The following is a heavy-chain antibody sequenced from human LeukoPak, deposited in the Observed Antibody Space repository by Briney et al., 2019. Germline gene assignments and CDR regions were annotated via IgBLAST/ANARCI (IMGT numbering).Heavy chain of an antibody. CDR1: GYSITCGSY. J-gene: IGHJ3*02. CDR2: IFYSGST. V-gene: IGHV4-38-2*02. CDR3: AKSNGYGLVDI. D-gene: IGHD3-10*01. Sequence: SETLSLTCTVSGYSITCGSYWGWIRQPPGKGLEWIGNIFYSGSTYYSPSLRSRVTISLDTSRNQFSLKLNSVTAADTAVYYCAKSNGYGLVDIWGQGTMVTVSS.